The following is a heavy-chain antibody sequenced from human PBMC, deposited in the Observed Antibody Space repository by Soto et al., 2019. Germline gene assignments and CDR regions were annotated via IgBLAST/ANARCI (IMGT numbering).Heavy chain of an antibody. V-gene: IGHV4-39*01. D-gene: IGHD3-3*01. CDR3: ARGHGGITVFGAPGHFDY. Sequence: SETLSLTCTVSGGSISSSSHYWGWIRQPPGKGLEWIGSVSYSGSTYYNPSLKSRATISADTSKTRFSLKLSSVSAADTAVYYCARGHGGITVFGAPGHFDYWGQGTLVTVLL. CDR2: VSYSGST. J-gene: IGHJ4*02. CDR1: GGSISSSSHY.